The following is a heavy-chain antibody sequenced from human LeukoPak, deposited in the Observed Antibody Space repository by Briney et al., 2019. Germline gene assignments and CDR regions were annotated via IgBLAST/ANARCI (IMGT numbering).Heavy chain of an antibody. Sequence: GGSLKLSCAASGFTFSGSAMRWVRQASGKGLEWVGRIRRKANSYATVYAASVKGRFTISTDDSKNTAYLQMNSLKTEDAAVYYCTRSQGYGFDYWGQGTLVTVSS. CDR3: TRSQGYGFDY. D-gene: IGHD5-18*01. CDR2: IRRKANSYAT. V-gene: IGHV3-73*01. CDR1: GFTFSGSA. J-gene: IGHJ4*02.